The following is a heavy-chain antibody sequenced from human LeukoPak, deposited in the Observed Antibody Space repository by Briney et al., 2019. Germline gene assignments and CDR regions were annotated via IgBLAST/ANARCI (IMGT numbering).Heavy chain of an antibody. D-gene: IGHD5-24*01. Sequence: GGSLRLSCAASGFTFSSNSMGWVRQAPGKGLECVATIGLDGAQKDFVDSVKGRFTLSRDNAKNSLFLEMNRLRVEDTAVYYCARWRGLQSEFDCWGQGTLVTVSS. J-gene: IGHJ4*02. CDR2: IGLDGAQK. CDR3: ARWRGLQSEFDC. V-gene: IGHV3-7*01. CDR1: GFTFSSNS.